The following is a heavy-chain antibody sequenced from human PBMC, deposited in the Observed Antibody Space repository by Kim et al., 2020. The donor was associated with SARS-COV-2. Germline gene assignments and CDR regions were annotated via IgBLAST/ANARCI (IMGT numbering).Heavy chain of an antibody. D-gene: IGHD7-27*01. CDR2: ISSSSSYI. CDR3: ARDLGPEDYYYYGMDV. Sequence: GGSLRLSCAASGFTFSSYSMNWVRQAPGKGLEWVSSISSSSSYIYYADSVKGRFTISRDNAKNSLYLQMNSLRAEDTAVYYCARDLGPEDYYYYGMDVWGQGTTVTVSS. CDR1: GFTFSSYS. J-gene: IGHJ6*02. V-gene: IGHV3-21*01.